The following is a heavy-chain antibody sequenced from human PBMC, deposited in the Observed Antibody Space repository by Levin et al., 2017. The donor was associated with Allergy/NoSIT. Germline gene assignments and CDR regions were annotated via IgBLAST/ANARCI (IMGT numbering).Heavy chain of an antibody. CDR2: IYYSGST. D-gene: IGHD3-3*02. CDR3: ARATHFWSGYLDY. V-gene: IGHV4-59*01. CDR1: GGSISSSY. Sequence: SQTLSLTCTVSGGSISSSYWSWIRQPPGKGLEWIGYIYYSGSTNYNPSLKSRVTISVDTSKNQFSLKLSSVTAADTAVYYCARATHFWSGYLDYWGQGTLVTVSS. J-gene: IGHJ4*02.